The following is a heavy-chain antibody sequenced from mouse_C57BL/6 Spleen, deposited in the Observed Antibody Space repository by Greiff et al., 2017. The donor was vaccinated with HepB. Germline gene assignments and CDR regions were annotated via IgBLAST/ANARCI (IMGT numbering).Heavy chain of an antibody. D-gene: IGHD1-1*01. CDR3: AKRGYGSSYGYFDV. V-gene: IGHV2-4*01. CDR2: IWSGGST. J-gene: IGHJ1*03. CDR1: GFSFTSYG. Sequence: QVQLQQSGPGLVQPSQSLSITCTVSGFSFTSYGVHWVRQPPGKGLEWLGVIWSGGSTDYNAAFISRLSISKDNSKSQVFFKMNSLQADDTAIYYCAKRGYGSSYGYFDVWGTGTTVTVSS.